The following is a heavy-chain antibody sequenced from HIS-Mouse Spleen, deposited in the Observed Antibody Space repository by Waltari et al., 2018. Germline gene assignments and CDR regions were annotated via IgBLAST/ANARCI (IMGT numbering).Heavy chain of an antibody. V-gene: IGHV4-39*07. CDR3: AREIPYSSNWYDWYFDL. Sequence: QLQLQESGPGLVKPSETLSLTCTVSGGSISSSSYYWGWIRQPPGKGLEWIGSIYYSGSTYYTPSLQSRVTISVDTSKNQFSLKLSSVTAADTAVYYCAREIPYSSNWYDWYFDLWGRGTLVTVSS. CDR1: GGSISSSSYY. CDR2: IYYSGST. J-gene: IGHJ2*01. D-gene: IGHD6-13*01.